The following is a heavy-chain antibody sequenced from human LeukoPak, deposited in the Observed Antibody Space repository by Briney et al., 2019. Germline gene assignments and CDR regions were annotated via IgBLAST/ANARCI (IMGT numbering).Heavy chain of an antibody. Sequence: EATVNVSCKASGYTFTSYGISWVRQAPGQGLEWMGWISAYNGNTNYAQKLQGRVTMTTDTSTSTAYMELRSLRSDDTAVYYCARPYCSSTSCYLDYWGQGTLVTVSS. J-gene: IGHJ4*02. CDR1: GYTFTSYG. CDR3: ARPYCSSTSCYLDY. V-gene: IGHV1-18*01. D-gene: IGHD2-2*01. CDR2: ISAYNGNT.